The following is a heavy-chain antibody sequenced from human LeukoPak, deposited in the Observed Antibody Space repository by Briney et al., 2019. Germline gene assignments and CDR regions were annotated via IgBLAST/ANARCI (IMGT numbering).Heavy chain of an antibody. D-gene: IGHD2-2*01. V-gene: IGHV3-23*01. CDR2: ISGSGGST. CDR1: GFTFSSYA. Sequence: PGGSLRLSCAASGFTFSSYALSWVRQAPGKGLEWVSAISGSGGSTYYADSVKGRFTISRDNSKNTLYLQMNSLRAEDTAVYYCAKGWYSASCYDYWGQGTLVTVSS. CDR3: AKGWYSASCYDY. J-gene: IGHJ4*02.